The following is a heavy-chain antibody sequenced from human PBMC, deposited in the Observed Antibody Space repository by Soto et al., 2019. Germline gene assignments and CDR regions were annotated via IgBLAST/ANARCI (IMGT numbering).Heavy chain of an antibody. CDR2: ISDGGERT. CDR1: GFTFTDYV. D-gene: IGHD3-3*01. V-gene: IGHV3-23*01. J-gene: IGHJ6*02. Sequence: PGGSLRLSCVASGFTFTDYVMSWVRQVPGKGLEWVSSISDGGERTDYRDSVRGRFTISRDNARFTLHLQMNSLRVDDTATYFCGRDRSTDFGLDVWGQGTTVTVSS. CDR3: GRDRSTDFGLDV.